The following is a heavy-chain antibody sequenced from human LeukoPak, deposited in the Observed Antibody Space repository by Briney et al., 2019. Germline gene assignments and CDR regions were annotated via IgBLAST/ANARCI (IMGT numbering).Heavy chain of an antibody. CDR1: GGSFSGYY. Sequence: SETLSLTCAVYGGSFSGYYWSWIRQPPGKGLEWIGEINHSGSTNYNPSLKSRVTISVDTSKNQFSLKLSSVTAADTAVYHCARGGGWNQPNWLDPWGQGTLVTVSS. CDR2: INHSGST. D-gene: IGHD1-1*01. CDR3: ARGGGWNQPNWLDP. V-gene: IGHV4-34*01. J-gene: IGHJ5*02.